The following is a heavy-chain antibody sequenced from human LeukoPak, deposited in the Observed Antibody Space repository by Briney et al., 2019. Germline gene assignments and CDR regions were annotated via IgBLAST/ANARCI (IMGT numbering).Heavy chain of an antibody. V-gene: IGHV3-30*02. Sequence: GGSLRLSCAASGFTFSSYGMHWVRQAPGKGLEWVAFIRYDGSNKYYADSVKGRFTISRDNSKNTLYLQMNSLRAEDTAVYYCAKDQVRILTGYLMDVWGKGTTVTVSS. CDR2: IRYDGSNK. J-gene: IGHJ6*03. CDR1: GFTFSSYG. D-gene: IGHD3-9*01. CDR3: AKDQVRILTGYLMDV.